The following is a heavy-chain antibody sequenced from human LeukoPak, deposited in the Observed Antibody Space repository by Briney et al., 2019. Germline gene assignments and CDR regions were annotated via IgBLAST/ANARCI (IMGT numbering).Heavy chain of an antibody. CDR2: IYHSGSP. CDR3: ARVNINNWHSCDY. D-gene: IGHD1-1*01. V-gene: IGHV4-4*02. Sequence: SGTLSLTCAVSGGSISSNNWWGWVRQPPGKGLEWIGEIYHSGSPNYNPSLKSRVSISVDKSRNHFSLNLSSVTAADTAVYYCARVNINNWHSCDYWGQGALVTVSS. CDR1: GGSISSNNW. J-gene: IGHJ4*02.